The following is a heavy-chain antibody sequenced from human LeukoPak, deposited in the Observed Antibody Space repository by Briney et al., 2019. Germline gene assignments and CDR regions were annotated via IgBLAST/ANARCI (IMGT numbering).Heavy chain of an antibody. CDR2: IYYSGST. CDR3: ARQGVVGATGFDY. Sequence: SETLTLTCSASGGTISGFSYYWGWNRPPPEQGLVWIVNIYYSGSTYDNPSLDSRVIISVDTSKNQFSLKLTTVTAADTAVYYCARQGVVGATGFDYWGQGTLVTVSS. J-gene: IGHJ4*02. V-gene: IGHV4-39*01. CDR1: GGTISGFSYY. D-gene: IGHD1-26*01.